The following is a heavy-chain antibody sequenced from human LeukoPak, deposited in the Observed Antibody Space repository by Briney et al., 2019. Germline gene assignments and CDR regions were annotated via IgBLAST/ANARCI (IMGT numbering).Heavy chain of an antibody. D-gene: IGHD1-26*01. CDR3: ARTSGAADAFDI. V-gene: IGHV3-48*01. CDR1: GFTFSSYS. CDR2: INSRSSTI. Sequence: PGGSLRLSCAASGFTFSSYSMNWVRQAPGKGLEWVSYINSRSSTIYYADSVKGRFTISRDNAKNSLYLQMNSLRAEDTTVYYCARTSGAADAFDIWGQGTMVTVSS. J-gene: IGHJ3*02.